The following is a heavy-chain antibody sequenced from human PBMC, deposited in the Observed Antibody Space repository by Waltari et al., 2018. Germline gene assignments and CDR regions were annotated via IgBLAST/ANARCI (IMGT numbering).Heavy chain of an antibody. J-gene: IGHJ4*02. V-gene: IGHV1-69*13. D-gene: IGHD3-10*01. CDR2: SIPIFGTA. CDR1: GGTFSSYA. CDR3: AREEASYYGSGSYYTSPFDY. Sequence: QVQLVQSGAEVKKPGSSVKVSCKASGGTFSSYAISWVRQAPGQGLEWMGGSIPIFGTANYAQKFQGRVTITADEATSTAYMELSSLRSEDTAVYYCAREEASYYGSGSYYTSPFDYWGQGTLVTVSS.